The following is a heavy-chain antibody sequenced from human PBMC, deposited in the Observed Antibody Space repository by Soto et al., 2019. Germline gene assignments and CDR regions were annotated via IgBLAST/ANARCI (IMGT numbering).Heavy chain of an antibody. V-gene: IGHV3-23*01. Sequence: EVQLLDSGGGLVQPGGSLRLSCAASGFTFINYAMSWVRQAPGKGLEWVSKITGSGRTTYYADPVKGRFTISRDNSKNTLYLQMNSLRAEDTAVYYCAKPSGLATAGSAFDYWGQGILVTVSS. CDR1: GFTFINYA. CDR2: ITGSGRTT. CDR3: AKPSGLATAGSAFDY. D-gene: IGHD6-13*01. J-gene: IGHJ4*02.